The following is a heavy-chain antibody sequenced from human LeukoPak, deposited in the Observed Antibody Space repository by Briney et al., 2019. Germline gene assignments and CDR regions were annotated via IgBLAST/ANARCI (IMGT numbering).Heavy chain of an antibody. CDR1: GFTFSSYA. J-gene: IGHJ4*02. V-gene: IGHV3-23*01. CDR3: ARDSGSYYNYFDY. Sequence: GGSLRLSCAASGFTFSSYAMSWVRQAPGKGLEWVSAISGSGGSKYYAESVKGRFTISRDNSKNTLYLQMNSLRAEDTAVYYCARDSGSYYNYFDYWGQGTLVTVSS. D-gene: IGHD1-26*01. CDR2: ISGSGGSK.